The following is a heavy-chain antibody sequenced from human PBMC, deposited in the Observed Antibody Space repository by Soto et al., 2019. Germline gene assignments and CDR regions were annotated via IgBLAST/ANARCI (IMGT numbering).Heavy chain of an antibody. CDR1: GFTFSSYA. CDR2: ISGSGGST. Sequence: GGSLRLSCAASGFTFSSYAMSWVRQAPGKGLEWVSAISGSGGSTYYADSVKGRFTISRDNSKNTLYLQMNSLRAEDTAVYYCAKLLGSSSTSWGGRFDPWGQGTLVTVSS. J-gene: IGHJ5*02. V-gene: IGHV3-23*01. CDR3: AKLLGSSSTSWGGRFDP. D-gene: IGHD2-2*01.